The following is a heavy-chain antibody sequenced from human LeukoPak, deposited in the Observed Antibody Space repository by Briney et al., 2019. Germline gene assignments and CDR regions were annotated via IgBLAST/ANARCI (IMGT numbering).Heavy chain of an antibody. J-gene: IGHJ5*02. CDR2: ISGSGGSS. V-gene: IGHV3-23*01. CDR3: AKDPIAVAGASWFDD. Sequence: KELKWVSAISGSGGSSYYEDSVKGRFTLSRDNSKNTLYLQMNSLRAEDTAVYYCAKDPIAVAGASWFDDWGQGTLVTVYS. D-gene: IGHD6-19*01.